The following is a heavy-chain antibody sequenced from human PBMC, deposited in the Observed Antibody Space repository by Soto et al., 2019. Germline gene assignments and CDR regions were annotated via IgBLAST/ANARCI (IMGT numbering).Heavy chain of an antibody. CDR3: TSVTTIWSN. Sequence: QVQVAQSGAEVKEPGASVKVSCKASGYSSSNYYTHWVRQAPGQGLEWMGIVNPYGTSSNYAQSFQGRVTLTRDTSTNTDCMELSRLTSDDTAVYYCTSVTTIWSNWGQGTLVTVSS. V-gene: IGHV1-46*01. CDR2: VNPYGTSS. CDR1: GYSSSNYY. J-gene: IGHJ4*02. D-gene: IGHD2-21*02.